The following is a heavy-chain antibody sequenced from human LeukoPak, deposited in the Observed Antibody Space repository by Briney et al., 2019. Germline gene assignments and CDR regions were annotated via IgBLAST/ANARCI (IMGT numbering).Heavy chain of an antibody. Sequence: SGGSLRLSCAASGFTVSGNYISWVRQSPGKGLEWVSVIYSGETTYYADSVKGRFTLSRDNFKNTVYLQMNSLRAEDTAVYYCARGYSSSSFFDYWGQGTLVTVSS. CDR2: IYSGETT. V-gene: IGHV3-66*01. J-gene: IGHJ4*02. CDR3: ARGYSSSSFFDY. D-gene: IGHD6-6*01. CDR1: GFTVSGNY.